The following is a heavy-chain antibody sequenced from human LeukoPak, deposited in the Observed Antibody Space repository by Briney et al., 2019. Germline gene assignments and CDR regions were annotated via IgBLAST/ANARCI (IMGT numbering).Heavy chain of an antibody. J-gene: IGHJ4*02. CDR3: AGGRAQSVSLTVDV. V-gene: IGHV1-69*04. D-gene: IGHD5/OR15-5a*01. CDR2: IAPILGLT. Sequence: SVKVSCTASGGTFSNFAVTWVRQAPGQGLERMGKIAPILGLTNYAQKFQDRTTLIADKSTNTAYMELKSLTFDDTAVYFCAGGRAQSVSLTVDVWGQGTLVTVSS. CDR1: GGTFSNFA.